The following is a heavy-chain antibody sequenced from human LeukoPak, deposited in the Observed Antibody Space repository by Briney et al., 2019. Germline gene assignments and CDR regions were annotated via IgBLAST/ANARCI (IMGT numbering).Heavy chain of an antibody. CDR3: ARVIPQKWELPGKWFDP. Sequence: VASVKVSCKASGYTFNSYGISWVRQAPGQGLEWMGWVSAYNGHTNYAQKFQGRVTMTTDTSTSTASMELRSLRSDDTAVYYCARVIPQKWELPGKWFDPWGQGTLVTVSS. CDR2: VSAYNGHT. V-gene: IGHV1-18*01. D-gene: IGHD1-26*01. J-gene: IGHJ5*02. CDR1: GYTFNSYG.